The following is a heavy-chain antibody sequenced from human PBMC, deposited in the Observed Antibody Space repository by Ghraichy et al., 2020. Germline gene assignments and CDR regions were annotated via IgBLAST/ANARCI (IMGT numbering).Heavy chain of an antibody. V-gene: IGHV4-39*01. D-gene: IGHD3-10*01. J-gene: IGHJ4*02. CDR3: ARHNYYYGPDDY. CDR2: IDYSGST. CDR1: GGSISSSSYY. Sequence: SETLTLTCTVSGGSISSSSYYWGWIRQPPGKGLEWIGSIDYSGSTDYNPSLKSRVTISVDTSKNQFSLKLSSVTAADTAVYYCARHNYYYGPDDYWGQGTLVTVSS.